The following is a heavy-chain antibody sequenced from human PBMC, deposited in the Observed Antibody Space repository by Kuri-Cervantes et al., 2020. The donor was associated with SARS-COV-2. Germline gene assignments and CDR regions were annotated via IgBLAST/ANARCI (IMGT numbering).Heavy chain of an antibody. CDR3: AREDRPSGRYDY. J-gene: IGHJ4*02. D-gene: IGHD1-26*01. V-gene: IGHV4-61*09. CDR2: IYASGTT. CDR1: GVSIGSGNYY. Sequence: SETLSLTCAVSGVSIGSGNYYWTWIRLPAGKGLEWVGYIYASGTTYYSPSLESRVSISVDTSKNHFSLKLSSVTAADTAVYYCAREDRPSGRYDYWGQGTLVTVSS.